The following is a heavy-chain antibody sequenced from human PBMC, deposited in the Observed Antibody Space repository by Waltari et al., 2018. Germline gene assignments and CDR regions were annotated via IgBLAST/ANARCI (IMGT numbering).Heavy chain of an antibody. D-gene: IGHD2-15*01. Sequence: QVQLQQWGAGLLKPSETLSLTCAVYGGSFSGYYWSWLRQPPGKGGEWIGEINHSGSTNYNPSLKSRVTISVDTSKNQFSLKLSSVTAADTAVYYCARARPYCSGGSCYRLSDFDYWGQGTLVTVSS. CDR2: INHSGST. J-gene: IGHJ4*02. CDR3: ARARPYCSGGSCYRLSDFDY. V-gene: IGHV4-34*01. CDR1: GGSFSGYY.